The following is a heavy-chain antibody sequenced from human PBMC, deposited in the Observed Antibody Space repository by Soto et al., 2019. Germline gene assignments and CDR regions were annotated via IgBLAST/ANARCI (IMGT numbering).Heavy chain of an antibody. CDR2: INPDGDVG. J-gene: IGHJ4*02. D-gene: IGHD3-16*01. CDR3: AGWGGQDYNY. CDR1: GFTFSTYW. V-gene: IGHV3-7*03. Sequence: VQLLGSGGGLVQPGGSLRLSCVGSGFTFSTYWMNWVRQAPGMGLEWVANINPDGDVGMYVDAVKGRFTTSRDNARNSLYRQMNSQRVDDTAVDFGAGWGGQDYNYWGQGIQVTVSS.